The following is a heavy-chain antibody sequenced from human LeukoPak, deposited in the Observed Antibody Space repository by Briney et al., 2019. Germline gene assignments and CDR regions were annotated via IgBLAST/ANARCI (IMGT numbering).Heavy chain of an antibody. CDR1: GGSISSYY. CDR2: IYYSGST. J-gene: IGHJ4*02. D-gene: IGHD3-16*01. V-gene: IGHV4-59*08. CDR3: ARHPGWGVFDY. Sequence: SETLSLTCTVSGGSISSYYWSWISHPPGKGLEWIGYIYYSGSTNYNPSLKSRVTISVDTSKNQFSLKLSSVTAADTAVYYCARHPGWGVFDYWGQGTLVTVSS.